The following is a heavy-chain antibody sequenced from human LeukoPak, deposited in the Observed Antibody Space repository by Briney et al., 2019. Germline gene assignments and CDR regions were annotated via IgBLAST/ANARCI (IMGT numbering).Heavy chain of an antibody. Sequence: SQTLSLTCAVSGGSISSGGYSWRWIRQPPGKGLEWIGYIYHSGSTNYNPSLKSRVTISVDTSKNQFSLKLSSVTAADTAVYYCARVEEGAPGYWGQGTLVTVSS. V-gene: IGHV4-30-2*01. CDR1: GGSISSGGYS. CDR3: ARVEEGAPGY. J-gene: IGHJ4*02. D-gene: IGHD1-26*01. CDR2: IYHSGST.